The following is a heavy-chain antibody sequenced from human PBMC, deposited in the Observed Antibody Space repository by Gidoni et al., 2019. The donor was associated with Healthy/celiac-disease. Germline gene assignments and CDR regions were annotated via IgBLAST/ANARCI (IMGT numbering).Heavy chain of an antibody. CDR3: ARHELLKRYFDY. J-gene: IGHJ4*02. D-gene: IGHD2-15*01. CDR2: IYYSGST. CDR1: GGSISSSSYY. V-gene: IGHV4-39*01. Sequence: GGSISSSSYYWGWIRQPPGKGLEWIGSIYYSGSTYYNPSLKSRVTISVDTSKNQFSLKLSSVTAADTAVYYCARHELLKRYFDYWGQGTLVTVSS.